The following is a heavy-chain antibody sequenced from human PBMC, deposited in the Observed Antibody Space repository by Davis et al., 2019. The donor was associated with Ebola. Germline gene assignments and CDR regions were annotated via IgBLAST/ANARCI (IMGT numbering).Heavy chain of an antibody. V-gene: IGHV3-33*01. CDR2: IWYDGSNK. Sequence: GGSLRLSCAASGFTFSSYGMHWVRQAPGKGLEWVAVIWYDGSNKYYADSVKGRFTISRDNSKNTLYLQMNSLRAEDTAVYYCARGPSTGNSFTYWGQGTLVTVSS. J-gene: IGHJ4*02. CDR3: ARGPSTGNSFTY. CDR1: GFTFSSYG. D-gene: IGHD4-23*01.